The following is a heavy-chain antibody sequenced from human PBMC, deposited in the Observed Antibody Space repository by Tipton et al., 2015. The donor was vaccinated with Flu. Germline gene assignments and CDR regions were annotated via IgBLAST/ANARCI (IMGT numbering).Heavy chain of an antibody. CDR3: ARDSSSCFDY. CDR2: ISYDGSNK. D-gene: IGHD6-13*01. CDR1: GFTFSRYA. V-gene: IGHV3-30-3*01. J-gene: IGHJ4*02. Sequence: QVQLVQSGGDLVRPGGSLRLSCAASGFTFSRYAMHWVRQAPGKGLEWVAVISYDGSNKYYADSVKGRFTISRDNSKNTLYLQMNSLRAEDTAVYYCARDSSSCFDYWGQGTLVTVSS.